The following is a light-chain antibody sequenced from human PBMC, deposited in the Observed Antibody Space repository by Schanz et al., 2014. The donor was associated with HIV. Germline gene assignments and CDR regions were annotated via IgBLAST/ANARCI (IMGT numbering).Light chain of an antibody. V-gene: IGLV1-40*01. CDR1: SSNIGAGYD. CDR3: GTWDSSLSAVV. Sequence: QSVLTQPPSVSGAPGQRVTISCTGSSSNIGAGYDVHWYQLLPGTAPKVLIFANTHRPSGVPDRFSGSKSGTSATLGITGLQTGDEADYYCGTWDSSLSAVVFGGGTKLTVL. J-gene: IGLJ2*01. CDR2: ANT.